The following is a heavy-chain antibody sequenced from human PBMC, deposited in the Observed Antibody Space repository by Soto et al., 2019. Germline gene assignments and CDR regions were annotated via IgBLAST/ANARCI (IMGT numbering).Heavy chain of an antibody. J-gene: IGHJ5*02. CDR2: IYATGTT. CDR1: GASISGFY. V-gene: IGHV4-4*07. CDR3: GTDGTKTLRAWFDP. Sequence: QVQLQESGPGLVKPSETLSLTCTVSGASISGFYWGWIRKSAGKGREWIGRIYATGTTDYNPSLKSRVMMSVDTSKKKFSLKLRSVTAADTAVYYCGTDGTKTLRAWFDPWGQGISVTVSS. D-gene: IGHD1-1*01.